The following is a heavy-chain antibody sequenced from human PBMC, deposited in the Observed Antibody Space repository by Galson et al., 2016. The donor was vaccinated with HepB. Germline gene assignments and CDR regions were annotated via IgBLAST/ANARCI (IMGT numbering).Heavy chain of an antibody. J-gene: IGHJ4*02. Sequence: SLRLSCAASGLTVTTDHMTWVRQAPGKGLEWVSIIYTDDSTYYTDSVKGRFTISRHNSKNTLYLQMNNLRPEDTAICYCARAGAWLGSYFDYWGQGTLVAVSS. V-gene: IGHV3-53*04. D-gene: IGHD5-24*01. CDR2: IYTDDST. CDR3: ARAGAWLGSYFDY. CDR1: GLTVTTDH.